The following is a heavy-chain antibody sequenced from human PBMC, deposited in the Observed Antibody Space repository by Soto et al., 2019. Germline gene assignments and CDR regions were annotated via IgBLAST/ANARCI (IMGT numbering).Heavy chain of an antibody. J-gene: IGHJ6*02. Sequence: GSLRLSCTASVFPFSSYTMHWLRRAPGKGLEWVGIISCDGSSKYYADWLKGPIVISSDNSKDSLYLQMATLRPDDTAIYYCARDTVTSLTPYQGFYYYGMDVWGQGTTVTVSS. CDR2: ISCDGSSK. V-gene: IGHV3-30*09. D-gene: IGHD2-2*01. CDR1: VFPFSSYT. CDR3: ARDTVTSLTPYQGFYYYGMDV.